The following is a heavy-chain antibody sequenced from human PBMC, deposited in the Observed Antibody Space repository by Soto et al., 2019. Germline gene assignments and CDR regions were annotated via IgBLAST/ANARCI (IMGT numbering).Heavy chain of an antibody. Sequence: EVQLVESGGGLVQPGGSLRLSCAASGFTFSSDWMSWVRQAPGKGLEWVATIKQDGSENYYVDSVKGRFTISRDNAKNSLYLQMKSMRVDDRVVFFCAREAVTKRKRGLWEFSYYYYMDVWGKGTTVTVPS. CDR2: IKQDGSEN. V-gene: IGHV3-7*01. CDR1: GFTFSSDW. D-gene: IGHD4-17*01. CDR3: AREAVTKRKRGLWEFSYYYYMDV. J-gene: IGHJ6*03.